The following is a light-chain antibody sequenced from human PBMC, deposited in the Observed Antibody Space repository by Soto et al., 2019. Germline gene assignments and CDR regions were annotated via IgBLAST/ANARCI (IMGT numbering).Light chain of an antibody. CDR1: QSVGSH. Sequence: EIVLTQSPATLSLSPGERATRSCKASQSVGSHLAWFQQNPGQAPRLLIYDASNSATGIPATFSGSGSGTDFTFTISSLEPEDVAVYYCQQYGGSPITFGLGISLEI. CDR2: DAS. V-gene: IGKV3-11*01. CDR3: QQYGGSPIT. J-gene: IGKJ5*01.